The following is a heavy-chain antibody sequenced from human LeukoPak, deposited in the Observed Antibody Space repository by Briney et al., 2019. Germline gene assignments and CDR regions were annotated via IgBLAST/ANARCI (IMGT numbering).Heavy chain of an antibody. D-gene: IGHD3-22*01. Sequence: PGGSLRLSCAASGFTFSTYWMSWVRQAPGKGLEWVANIKEDGSEKYCGDSVKGRFTISRDNAKNSLYLGMNSLRVEDTAVYYGARDSSGYQWGQGTLVTVSS. CDR3: ARDSSGYQ. CDR1: GFTFSTYW. V-gene: IGHV3-7*01. CDR2: IKEDGSEK. J-gene: IGHJ4*02.